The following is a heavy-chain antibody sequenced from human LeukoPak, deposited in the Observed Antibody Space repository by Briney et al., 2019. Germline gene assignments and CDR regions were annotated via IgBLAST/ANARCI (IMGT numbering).Heavy chain of an antibody. CDR1: GFTFSSYA. V-gene: IGHV3-30-3*01. CDR3: ASLVGDYYDSLAPLDY. D-gene: IGHD3-22*01. CDR2: ISYDGSNK. Sequence: QPGRSLRLSCVASGFTFSSYAMHWVRQAPGKGLEWVALISYDGSNKYYADSVKGRFTISRDNAKNSLYLQMHSLRAEDTAVYYCASLVGDYYDSLAPLDYWGQGTLVTVSS. J-gene: IGHJ4*02.